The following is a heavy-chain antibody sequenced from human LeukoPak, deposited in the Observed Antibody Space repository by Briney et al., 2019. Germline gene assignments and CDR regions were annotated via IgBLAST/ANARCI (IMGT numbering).Heavy chain of an antibody. J-gene: IGHJ1*01. V-gene: IGHV1-2*02. CDR2: INPNSGGT. CDR1: GYTFTGYY. Sequence: GASVKVSCKASGYTFTGYYMHWVRQAPGQGLEWMGWINPNSGGTNYAQKFQGRVTMTRDTSISTAYMELSRLRSDDTAVYYCARSAYGKDGQKYFQHWGQGTLVTVSS. CDR3: ARSAYGKDGQKYFQH. D-gene: IGHD3-3*01.